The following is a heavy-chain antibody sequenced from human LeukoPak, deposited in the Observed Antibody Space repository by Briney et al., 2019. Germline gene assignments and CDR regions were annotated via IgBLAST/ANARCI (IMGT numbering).Heavy chain of an antibody. D-gene: IGHD2-2*03. CDR1: GYTFTGYY. Sequence: GASVKVSCKASGYTFTGYYIHWVRQAPGQGLEWVGWINPHSGDTNYAQNFQGRVTMTRDTSISTAYLELSRLRSDDTAVYYCAREVGYCSSTSCPLSDYWGQGTLVTVSS. CDR2: INPHSGDT. V-gene: IGHV1-2*02. CDR3: AREVGYCSSTSCPLSDY. J-gene: IGHJ4*02.